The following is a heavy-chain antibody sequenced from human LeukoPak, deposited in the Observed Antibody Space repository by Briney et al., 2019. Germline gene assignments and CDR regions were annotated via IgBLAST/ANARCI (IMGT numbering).Heavy chain of an antibody. Sequence: WGSLTLSCVVSGFTFSSLWMSWVRQAPGKGLEWVANINQDGSEKYYVDSVKGRFTISRDNAKKSLYLQMNSLRADDTAVYYCARGRLQVDYWGQGTLVTVSS. CDR3: ARGRLQVDY. J-gene: IGHJ4*02. V-gene: IGHV3-7*01. CDR2: INQDGSEK. CDR1: GFTFSSLW. D-gene: IGHD2-21*02.